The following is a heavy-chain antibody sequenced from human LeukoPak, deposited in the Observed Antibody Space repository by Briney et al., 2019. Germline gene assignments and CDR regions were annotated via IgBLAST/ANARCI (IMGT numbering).Heavy chain of an antibody. CDR3: ARRGSMVRGDFYYMDV. CDR2: ISGYNGNT. Sequence: ASVKVSCKASGYIFTSYGIAWVRQAPGQGLEWMGWISGYNGNTKYADRLQDRVTMTTDTSRNVAYMELRNLSSDDTAIYYCARRGSMVRGDFYYMDVWGKGTTVTVSS. V-gene: IGHV1-18*01. J-gene: IGHJ6*03. D-gene: IGHD3-10*01. CDR1: GYIFTSYG.